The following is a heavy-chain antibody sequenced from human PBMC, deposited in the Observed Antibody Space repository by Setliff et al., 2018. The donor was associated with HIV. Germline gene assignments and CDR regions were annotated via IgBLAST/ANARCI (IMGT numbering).Heavy chain of an antibody. Sequence: SETLSLTCSVSGDSMSPYYWSWIRQSADKGLEWIGRVHPTGSTIYNPSLRSRVTMSVDTSKSQFSLKLNSVAAADTAVYYCARVFPPIRGAPFGTPPGAFDIWGQGTMVTVSS. CDR3: ARVFPPIRGAPFGTPPGAFDI. CDR2: VHPTGST. CDR1: GDSMSPYY. V-gene: IGHV4-4*07. J-gene: IGHJ3*02. D-gene: IGHD2-15*01.